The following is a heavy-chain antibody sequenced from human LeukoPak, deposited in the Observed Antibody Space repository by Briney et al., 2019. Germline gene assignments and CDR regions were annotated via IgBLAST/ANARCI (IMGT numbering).Heavy chain of an antibody. J-gene: IGHJ4*02. D-gene: IGHD5-24*01. V-gene: IGHV3-30*04. CDR3: ARENRDGYNYDFDY. CDR2: VTYDGNNQ. CDR1: GFTFSNYA. Sequence: GGSLRLSCVASGFTFSNYAMHWVRQTPGKGLEWVAVVTYDGNNQYYADSVKGRFTISRDNSKNTLYLQMNSLRTEDTAVYFCARENRDGYNYDFDYWGQGTLVTVSS.